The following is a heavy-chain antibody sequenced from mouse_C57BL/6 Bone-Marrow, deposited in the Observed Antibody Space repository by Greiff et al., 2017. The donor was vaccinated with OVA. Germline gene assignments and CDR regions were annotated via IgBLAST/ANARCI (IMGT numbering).Heavy chain of an antibody. CDR1: GFTFSDAW. V-gene: IGHV6-6*01. D-gene: IGHD3-2*02. Sequence: EVKVEESGGGLVQPGGSMKLSCAASGFTFSDAWMDWVRQSPEKGLEWVAEIRNKANNHATYYAESVKGRFTISRDDSKSSVYLQMNSLRAEDTGIYYCTRLDSSGYEGYAMDYWGQGTSVTVSS. CDR3: TRLDSSGYEGYAMDY. CDR2: IRNKANNHAT. J-gene: IGHJ4*01.